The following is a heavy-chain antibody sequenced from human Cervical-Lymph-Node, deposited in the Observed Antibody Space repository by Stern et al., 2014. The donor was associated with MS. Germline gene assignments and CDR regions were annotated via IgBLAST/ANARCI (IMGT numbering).Heavy chain of an antibody. CDR2: FDPEDGET. CDR3: ATDRDDFRSGYSAPTKGYGLDV. J-gene: IGHJ6*02. CDR1: GYTLTELS. D-gene: IGHD3-3*01. V-gene: IGHV1-24*01. Sequence: VQLVQSGAEVKKPGASVKVSCKVSGYTLTELSMHWVRQAPGKGLEWMGGFDPEDGETIYAQKFQGRVTMTEDTSTVTAYMELSSLRSEDTAVYYCATDRDDFRSGYSAPTKGYGLDVWGQGTTVTVTS.